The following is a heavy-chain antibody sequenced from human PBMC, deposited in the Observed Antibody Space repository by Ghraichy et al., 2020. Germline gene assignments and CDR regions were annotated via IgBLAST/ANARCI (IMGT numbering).Heavy chain of an antibody. Sequence: GGSLRLSCTASGFTFNTYEMNWVRQAPGKGLEWVSYISASGRSSHYADSVKGRFTISRDNAKNSLYLQMNSLRDEDTAVYYCARDHWKCTNGVFPNYFDYWGQGTLVTVSS. D-gene: IGHD2-8*01. CDR1: GFTFNTYE. J-gene: IGHJ4*02. CDR3: ARDHWKCTNGVFPNYFDY. V-gene: IGHV3-48*03. CDR2: ISASGRSS.